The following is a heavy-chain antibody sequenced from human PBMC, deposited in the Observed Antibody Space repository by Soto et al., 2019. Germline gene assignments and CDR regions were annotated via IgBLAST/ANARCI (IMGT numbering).Heavy chain of an antibody. CDR2: ISYDGGSK. CDR3: ARDVNYGDYFSYAFDM. D-gene: IGHD4-17*01. Sequence: QVPLVESGGGVVQPGRSLRLSCAASGFTFSNYAMHWVRQAPGKGLEWVAVISYDGGSKYYADSVKGRFTISRDNXKXXLYLQMNSLGAEDTAVYYCARDVNYGDYFSYAFDMWGQGTMVTVSA. CDR1: GFTFSNYA. V-gene: IGHV3-30-3*01. J-gene: IGHJ3*02.